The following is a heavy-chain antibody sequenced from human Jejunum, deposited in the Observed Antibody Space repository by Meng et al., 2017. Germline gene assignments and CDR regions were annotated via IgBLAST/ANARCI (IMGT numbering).Heavy chain of an antibody. CDR3: ARDPRTNWASRFFDN. J-gene: IGHJ4*02. Sequence: VHLQDSGPGPVRPSGTLSRPCAFSGGSVSTAGWWSWVRQPPGKGLEWIGEISRSGRANYNPSLKGRVTISLDRSMNLFSLKLDSVTAADAAVYYCARDPRTNWASRFFDNWGQGTLVTVSS. CDR1: GGSVSTAGW. V-gene: IGHV4-4*02. CDR2: ISRSGRA. D-gene: IGHD1/OR15-1a*01.